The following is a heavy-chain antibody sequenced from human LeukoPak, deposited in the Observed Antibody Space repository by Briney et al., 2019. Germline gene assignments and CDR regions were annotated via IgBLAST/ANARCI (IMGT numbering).Heavy chain of an antibody. CDR3: AREVGGYCSSTSCSNNWFDP. CDR2: INPSGGST. CDR1: GYTFTSYY. J-gene: IGHJ5*02. V-gene: IGHV1-46*01. Sequence: GASVKVSCKASGYTFTSYYMHWVRQAPGQGLEWMGIINPSGGSTSYAQKFQGRVTMTRDMSTSTVYMELSSLRSEDTAVYYCAREVGGYCSSTSCSNNWFDPWDQGTLVTVSS. D-gene: IGHD2-2*01.